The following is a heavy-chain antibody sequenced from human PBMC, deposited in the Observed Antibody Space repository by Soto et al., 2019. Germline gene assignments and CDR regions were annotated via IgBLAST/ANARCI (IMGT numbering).Heavy chain of an antibody. D-gene: IGHD6-13*01. CDR3: ARVKKAAGPKDAFDI. CDR2: INPSGGST. V-gene: IGHV1-46*01. J-gene: IGHJ3*02. Sequence: GASVKVSCKASGYTFTSYYMHWVRQPPGQGLEWMGIINPSGGSTSYAQKFQGRVTMTRDTSTSTVYMELSSLRSEDTAVYYCARVKKAAGPKDAFDIWGQGTMVTVSS. CDR1: GYTFTSYY.